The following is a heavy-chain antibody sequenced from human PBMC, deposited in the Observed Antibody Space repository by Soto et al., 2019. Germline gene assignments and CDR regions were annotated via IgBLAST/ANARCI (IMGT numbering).Heavy chain of an antibody. CDR1: GYTFTGYY. J-gene: IGHJ4*02. Sequence: SDKVSCKASGYTFTGYYMHWVRQAPVQGLEWMGWINPNSGGTNYAQKFQGSVTMTRDTSISTAYMELSRLRSDDTAVYYCARAENAVTVIDYWGQGTLVTVYS. CDR2: INPNSGGT. V-gene: IGHV1-2*02. D-gene: IGHD2-21*02. CDR3: ARAENAVTVIDY.